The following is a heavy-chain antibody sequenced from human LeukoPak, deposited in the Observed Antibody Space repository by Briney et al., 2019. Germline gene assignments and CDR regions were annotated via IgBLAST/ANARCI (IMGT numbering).Heavy chain of an antibody. J-gene: IGHJ4*02. CDR2: ISSDPTSI. CDR1: GFIFKIYS. V-gene: IGHV3-48*04. CDR3: ARDYGGFWSGYYTGDSGPLDY. D-gene: IGHD3-3*01. Sequence: PGGSLRLSCVASGFIFKIYSMNWVRQAPGKGLEWVSYISSDPTSIDYADSVKGRFTISRDNAKNTLYLQMNSLRAEDTAVYYCARDYGGFWSGYYTGDSGPLDYWGQGTLVTVSS.